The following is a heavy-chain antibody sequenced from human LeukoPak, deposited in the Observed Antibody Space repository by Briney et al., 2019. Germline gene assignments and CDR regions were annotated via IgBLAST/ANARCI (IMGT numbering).Heavy chain of an antibody. CDR1: GGSISDYY. V-gene: IGHV4-59*01. Sequence: SETLSLTCTVSGGSISDYYWSWIRQPPGKGLEWIGYIYYSGSTNHNPSLKSRVTLSIDTSKNQFSLKLSSVTAADTAVYYCARASGHFDWLSSTYYYYYMDVWGKGTTVTVSS. CDR2: IYYSGST. CDR3: ARASGHFDWLSSTYYYYYMDV. D-gene: IGHD3-9*01. J-gene: IGHJ6*03.